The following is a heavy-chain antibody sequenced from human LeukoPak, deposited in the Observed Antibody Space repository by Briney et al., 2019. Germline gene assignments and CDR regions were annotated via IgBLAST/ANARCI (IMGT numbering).Heavy chain of an antibody. CDR2: IYSGGST. J-gene: IGHJ4*02. CDR1: GFTFSSYA. Sequence: GGSLRLSCGASGFTFSSYAMHWVRQAPGKGLEWVSVIYSGGSTYYADSVKGRFTISRDNSKNTLYLQMNSLRAEDTAVYYCAATNYGQFDYWGQGTLVTVSS. CDR3: AATNYGQFDY. D-gene: IGHD5-24*01. V-gene: IGHV3-53*01.